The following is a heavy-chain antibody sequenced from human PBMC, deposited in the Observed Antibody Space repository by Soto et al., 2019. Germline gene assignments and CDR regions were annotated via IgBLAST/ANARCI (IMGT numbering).Heavy chain of an antibody. CDR3: AKESRFSDYVRALDV. J-gene: IGHJ3*01. D-gene: IGHD5-12*01. CDR2: ISGSGYST. V-gene: IGHV3-23*01. CDR1: GFAFGNYA. Sequence: GGSLRLSCAASGFAFGNYAMTWVRQAPGKGLEWVSSISGSGYSTFYADSVKGRFTISRDNPKSTLFLEMSSLRAEDMALYYCAKESRFSDYVRALDVWGQGTMVTVSS.